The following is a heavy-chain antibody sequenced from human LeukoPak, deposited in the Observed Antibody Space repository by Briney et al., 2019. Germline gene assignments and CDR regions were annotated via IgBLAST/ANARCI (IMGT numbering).Heavy chain of an antibody. CDR2: ITGSGSFV. CDR3: ATDRMTTVTTAPYWYFDL. CDR1: GFIFNNYI. V-gene: IGHV3-21*01. Sequence: PGGSLRLSCAVSGFIFNNYIMNWVRQAPGKGLEWVSSITGSGSFVYYADSVKGRFTISRDNAKNSLFLQMNSLRAEDTAVYYCATDRMTTVTTAPYWYFDLWGRGTLVTVSS. J-gene: IGHJ2*01. D-gene: IGHD4-17*01.